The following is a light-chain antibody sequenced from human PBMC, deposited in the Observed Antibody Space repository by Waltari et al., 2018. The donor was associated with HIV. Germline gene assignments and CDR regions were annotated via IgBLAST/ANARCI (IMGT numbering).Light chain of an antibody. J-gene: IGLJ3*02. CDR2: GKN. V-gene: IGLV3-19*01. Sequence: SSELTQDPAVSVALGQTGRITCQGDSLRSAYASWYQQKTGKATVRIMYGKNNQPSGIPDRFSGSSSGNTASLTITGAQAEDEADYYCNSRDSSGNHLVFGGGTKLTVL. CDR1: SLRSAY. CDR3: NSRDSSGNHLV.